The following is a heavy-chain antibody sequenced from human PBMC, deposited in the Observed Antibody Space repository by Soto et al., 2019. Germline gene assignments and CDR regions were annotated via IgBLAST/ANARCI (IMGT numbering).Heavy chain of an antibody. CDR3: ARDRKGFVWFGAFSYYYGIAV. J-gene: IGHJ6*02. V-gene: IGHV4-59*01. CDR2: IYYSGST. CDR1: HDCSDSDS. Sequence: LRSTVYHDCSDSDSWWCVGQPPGKGLEWIGYIYYSGSTNYNPSLKSRVTISVDTSKNTFSLKLSSVTAADTAVYDWARDRKGFVWFGAFSYYYGIAVWGQVT. D-gene: IGHD3-10*01.